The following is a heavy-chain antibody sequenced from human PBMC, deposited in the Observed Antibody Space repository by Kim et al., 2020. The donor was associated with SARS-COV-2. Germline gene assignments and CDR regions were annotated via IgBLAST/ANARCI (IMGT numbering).Heavy chain of an antibody. CDR2: IKQDGSEK. CDR1: GFSFSSDW. J-gene: IGHJ6*02. Sequence: GGSLRLSCGASGFSFSSDWMNWVLQAPGKGLEWVANIKQDGSEKYYVDSVKGRFTISRDNAKNSLYLQMNSLRAEDTAVYYRWRSMDVWGQGTTVTVSS. CDR3: WRSMDV. V-gene: IGHV3-7*01.